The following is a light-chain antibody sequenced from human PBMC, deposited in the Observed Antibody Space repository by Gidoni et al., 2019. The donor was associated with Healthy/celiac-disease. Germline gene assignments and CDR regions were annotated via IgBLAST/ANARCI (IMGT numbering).Light chain of an antibody. CDR1: QSVSSSY. CDR3: QQHGSSLLWT. CDR2: DAA. J-gene: IGKJ1*01. V-gene: IGKV3-20*01. Sequence: EFVFTQSPRTLSLSTGERATLSCRARQSVSSSYIAWYQQKPGQAPRLLIFDAASRATGIPHRFSGSSSATAFIITTIRLEHADFAVYYCQQHGSSLLWTFGQGTKVEIK.